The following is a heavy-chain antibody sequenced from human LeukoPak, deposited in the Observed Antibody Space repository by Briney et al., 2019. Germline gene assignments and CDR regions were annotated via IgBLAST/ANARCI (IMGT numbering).Heavy chain of an antibody. D-gene: IGHD2-2*01. CDR1: GYTFTKYG. CDR2: IIPIFGTA. V-gene: IGHV1-69*13. J-gene: IGHJ6*03. Sequence: ASVKVSCKASGYTFTKYGITWVRQAPGQGLEWMGGIIPIFGTANYAQKFQGRVTITVDESTSTAYMELSSLRSEDTAVYYCARGVVVPAAKSYYYYMDVWGKGTTVTVSS. CDR3: ARGVVVPAAKSYYYYMDV.